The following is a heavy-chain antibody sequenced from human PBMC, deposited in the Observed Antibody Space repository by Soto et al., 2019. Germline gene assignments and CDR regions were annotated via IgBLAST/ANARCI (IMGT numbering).Heavy chain of an antibody. CDR3: AKVPGYSVSYYFDY. V-gene: IGHV3-23*01. J-gene: IGHJ4*02. CDR2: ISGSGGST. Sequence: EVQLLESGGGLVQPGGSLRLSCAASGFTFSSYAMSWVRQAPGKGLEWVSAISGSGGSTYYADSVKGRFTISRDNXXNTLYLQMDSLRAEDTAVYYCAKVPGYSVSYYFDYWGQGTLVTVSS. CDR1: GFTFSSYA. D-gene: IGHD5-12*01.